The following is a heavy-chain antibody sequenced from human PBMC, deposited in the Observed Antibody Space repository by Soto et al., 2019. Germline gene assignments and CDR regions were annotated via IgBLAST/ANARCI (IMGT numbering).Heavy chain of an antibody. CDR1: GGSFSGYY. CDR3: ARGLLRGVIEKGWFDP. D-gene: IGHD3-10*01. CDR2: INHRGST. Sequence: PSETLSLTCAVYGGSFSGYYWSWIRQPPGKGLEWIGEINHRGSTNYNPSLKSRVTISVDTSKNQFSLKLSSVTAADTAVYYCARGLLRGVIEKGWFDPWGQGILVTVSS. J-gene: IGHJ5*02. V-gene: IGHV4-34*01.